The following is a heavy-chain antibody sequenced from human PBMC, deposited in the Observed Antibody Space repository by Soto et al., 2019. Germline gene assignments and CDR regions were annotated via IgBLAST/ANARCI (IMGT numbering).Heavy chain of an antibody. CDR2: IYATGTT. CDR1: GSSISGFY. J-gene: IGHJ5*02. D-gene: IGHD1-1*01. CDR3: VRDGTKTLRDWFDP. Sequence: XETLSLTCTVSGSSISGFYWSWIRKSAGKGLEWIGRIYATGTTDYNPSLKSRVMMSVDTSKKQFSLKLRSVTAADTAVYYCVRDGTKTLRDWFDPWGQGISVTVSS. V-gene: IGHV4-4*07.